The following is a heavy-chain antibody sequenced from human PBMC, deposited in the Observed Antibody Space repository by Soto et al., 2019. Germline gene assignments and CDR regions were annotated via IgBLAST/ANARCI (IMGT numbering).Heavy chain of an antibody. D-gene: IGHD3-16*01. V-gene: IGHV4-59*01. CDR1: GGSISSYY. CDR2: IYYSGST. Sequence: ETLSLTCTVSGGSISSYYWSWIRQPPGKGLEWIGYIYYSGSTNYNPSLKSRVTISVDTSKNQFSLKLSSVTAADTAVYYCARLFPPTLGGGYYYYGMDVWGQGTTVTVSS. CDR3: ARLFPPTLGGGYYYYGMDV. J-gene: IGHJ6*02.